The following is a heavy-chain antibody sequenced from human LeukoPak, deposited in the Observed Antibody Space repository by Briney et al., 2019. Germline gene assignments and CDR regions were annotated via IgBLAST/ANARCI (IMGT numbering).Heavy chain of an antibody. CDR1: GGTFISYA. Sequence: GASVTVSFKASGGTFISYAISWVRQAPGQGLEWMGGIIPIFGTANYAQKFQGRVTITTDETTSTAYMELSSLRSEDTAVYYCARDRDGGSCYDYWGQGTLVTVSS. CDR3: ARDRDGGSCYDY. D-gene: IGHD2-15*01. J-gene: IGHJ4*02. V-gene: IGHV1-69*05. CDR2: IIPIFGTA.